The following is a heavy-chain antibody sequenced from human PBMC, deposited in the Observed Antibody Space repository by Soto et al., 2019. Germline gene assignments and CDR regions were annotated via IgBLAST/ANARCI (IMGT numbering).Heavy chain of an antibody. CDR1: GDSVSSNSAA. J-gene: IGHJ3*02. CDR3: ARGWIPGYSSSHDDRSNAFDI. CDR2: TYYRSKWYN. D-gene: IGHD6-13*01. V-gene: IGHV6-1*01. Sequence: SQTLSLTCAISGDSVSSNSAAWNWIRQSPSRGLEWLGRTYYRSKWYNDYAVSVKSRITINPDTSKNQFSLQLNSVTPEDTAVYYCARGWIPGYSSSHDDRSNAFDIWGQGTMVTVSS.